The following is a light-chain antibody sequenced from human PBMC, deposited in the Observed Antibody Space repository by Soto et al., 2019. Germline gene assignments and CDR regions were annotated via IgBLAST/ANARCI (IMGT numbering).Light chain of an antibody. CDR3: QQYGSSPRWT. CDR1: QSVGSRF. J-gene: IGKJ1*01. Sequence: EIGLTQSPGAVSFSPGERATLSCGASQSVGSRFLAWYQQKPGQAPRLLISGTFSRATGIPDRFSGSGSGTDFTLTISRLEPEDFAVYHCQQYGSSPRWTFCQGAKVDIK. V-gene: IGKV3-20*01. CDR2: GTF.